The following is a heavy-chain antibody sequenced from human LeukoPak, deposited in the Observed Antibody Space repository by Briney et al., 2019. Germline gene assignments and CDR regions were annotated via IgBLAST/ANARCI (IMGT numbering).Heavy chain of an antibody. J-gene: IGHJ4*02. Sequence: GGSLRLSCAASEFTFSSYWIHWVRQAPGKGLVWVSRINNDGSGTTYADSVKGRFTISRDNAKNTLYLQMNSLRAEDTAVYYCARGYSGSYYNWGQGTLVAVSS. CDR2: INNDGSGT. V-gene: IGHV3-74*01. D-gene: IGHD1-26*01. CDR1: EFTFSSYW. CDR3: ARGYSGSYYN.